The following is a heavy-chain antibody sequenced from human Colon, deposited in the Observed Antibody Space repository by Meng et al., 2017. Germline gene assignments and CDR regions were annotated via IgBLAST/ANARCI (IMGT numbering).Heavy chain of an antibody. CDR1: AGSFSDYY. D-gene: IGHD4-17*01. CDR2: INHSGST. J-gene: IGHJ5*02. Sequence: VQLQPVVAGLFEASETLSLPCVVSAGSFSDYYWSWIRQPPGKELEWIGEINHSGSTNYNPSLESRATISVDTSKNQFSLRLTSVTAADTAVYYCARANGDYDVTWFDPWGQGTLVTVSS. CDR3: ARANGDYDVTWFDP. V-gene: IGHV4-34*01.